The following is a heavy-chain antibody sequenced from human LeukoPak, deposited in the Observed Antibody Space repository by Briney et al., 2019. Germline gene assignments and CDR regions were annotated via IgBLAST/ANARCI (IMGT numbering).Heavy chain of an antibody. D-gene: IGHD3-10*01. CDR2: IDRRDSYI. CDR1: GYSFRNNW. CDR3: ARHFNPYHDSGSYYSNSWYFDL. J-gene: IGHJ2*01. Sequence: GESLKISCQGSGYSFRNNWVGWVRQMPGKGLEWMGRIDRRDSYITYRPSFHGHVTISVDQSITTAYLQWSPLKASDTATYYCARHFNPYHDSGSYYSNSWYFDLWGRGTLVTVSS. V-gene: IGHV5-10-1*01.